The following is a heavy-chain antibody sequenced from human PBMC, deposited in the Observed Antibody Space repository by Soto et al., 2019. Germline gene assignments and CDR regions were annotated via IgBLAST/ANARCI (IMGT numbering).Heavy chain of an antibody. Sequence: ASVKVSCKASGYTFTGYYMHWVRQAPGQGLEWMGWINPNSGGTNYAQKFQGWVTMTRDTSISTAYMELSRLRSDDTAVYYCERAGLWFGELQEDYFDYWGQGTLVTVSS. V-gene: IGHV1-2*04. CDR1: GYTFTGYY. J-gene: IGHJ4*02. CDR3: ERAGLWFGELQEDYFDY. CDR2: INPNSGGT. D-gene: IGHD3-10*01.